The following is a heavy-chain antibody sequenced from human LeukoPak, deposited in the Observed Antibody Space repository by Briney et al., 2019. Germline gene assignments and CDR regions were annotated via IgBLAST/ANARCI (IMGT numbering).Heavy chain of an antibody. V-gene: IGHV4-30-4*01. CDR1: GGSISSADYY. Sequence: SQTLSLTCTVSGGSISSADYYWSWIRQPPGKGLEWIGYIYYSGSTYYNPSLKSRVTISVDRSKNQFSLKLNSVTAADTAVYSCARHSCSSTSCPFDWWGQGTLVTVSS. CDR3: ARHSCSSTSCPFDW. J-gene: IGHJ4*02. D-gene: IGHD2-2*01. CDR2: IYYSGST.